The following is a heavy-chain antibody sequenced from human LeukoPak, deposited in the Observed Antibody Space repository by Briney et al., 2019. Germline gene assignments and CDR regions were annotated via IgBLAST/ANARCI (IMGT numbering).Heavy chain of an antibody. CDR3: ARGHADFDY. V-gene: IGHV1-46*01. CDR1: GYTFTNYY. J-gene: IGHJ4*02. Sequence: ASVKVSCKASGYTFTNYYVHWVRQAPGQGLEWMGMINSDAGSTTYAQKFQGRVTMTRDTSTSTVYMDLSSLRSEDTAVYYCARGHADFDYWGQGTLVTVSS. CDR2: INSDAGST.